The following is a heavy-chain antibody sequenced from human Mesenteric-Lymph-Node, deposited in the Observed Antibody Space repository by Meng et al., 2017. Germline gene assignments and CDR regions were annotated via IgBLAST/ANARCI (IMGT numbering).Heavy chain of an antibody. CDR2: IYHSGST. CDR1: GGSISSINW. Sequence: GQMQESGTGLVKPSETLSLTCAVSGGSISSINWWTWVRQPPGKGLEWIGEIYHSGSTNYNPSLKSRVTISVDKSKNQFSLKLSSVTAADTAVYYCARVAAAGNEWFDPWGQGTLVTVSS. J-gene: IGHJ5*02. CDR3: ARVAAAGNEWFDP. V-gene: IGHV4-4*02. D-gene: IGHD6-13*01.